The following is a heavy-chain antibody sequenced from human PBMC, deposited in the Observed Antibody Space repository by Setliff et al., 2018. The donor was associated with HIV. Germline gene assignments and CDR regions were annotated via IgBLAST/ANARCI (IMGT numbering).Heavy chain of an antibody. CDR3: ARRRETIVVVIGIPNWYFDL. J-gene: IGHJ2*01. V-gene: IGHV4-38-2*01. Sequence: SETLSLTCAVSGYSISSGYYWGWIRQPPGKGLEWIGTIYHSGSTYYDPSLKSRVTIAVDTSKNQFSLRLSSVTAADSAVYYCARRRETIVVVIGIPNWYFDLWGRGTLVTVSS. CDR2: IYHSGST. CDR1: GYSISSGYY. D-gene: IGHD2-21*01.